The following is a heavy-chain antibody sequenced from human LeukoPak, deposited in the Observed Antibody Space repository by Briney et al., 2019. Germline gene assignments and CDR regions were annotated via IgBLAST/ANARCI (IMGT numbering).Heavy chain of an antibody. CDR2: IKEDGSET. CDR1: AFAFSSNW. V-gene: IGHV3-7*02. CDR3: AKAVAATGHYYFGMDV. Sequence: PGGSLRLSCVASAFAFSSNWMSWVRQAPGKGLEWAASIKEDGSETYYVDSVKGRFTISRDNAKSTLYLQMNSLRAEDTAVYYCAKAVAATGHYYFGMDVWGQGTTVTVSS. J-gene: IGHJ6*02. D-gene: IGHD6-19*01.